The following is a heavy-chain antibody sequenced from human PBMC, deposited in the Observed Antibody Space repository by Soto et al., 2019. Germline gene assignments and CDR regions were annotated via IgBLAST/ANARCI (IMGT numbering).Heavy chain of an antibody. CDR1: GFTFSSYA. Sequence: QVQLVESGGGVVQPGRSLRLSCAASGFTFSSYAMHWVRQAPGKGLAWVAVISYDGSNKYYADSVKGRFTNSRDNSKNKLYRQMNSLRAEDTAGYYCARDQQEQQLVQWGHGTLVTVSS. J-gene: IGHJ4*01. D-gene: IGHD6-13*01. V-gene: IGHV3-30-3*01. CDR2: ISYDGSNK. CDR3: ARDQQEQQLVQ.